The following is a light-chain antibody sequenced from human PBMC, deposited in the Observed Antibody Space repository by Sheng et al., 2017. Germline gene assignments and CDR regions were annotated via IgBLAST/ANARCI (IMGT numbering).Light chain of an antibody. CDR2: AAS. Sequence: DIQMTQSPSSLSASVGDRVTITCRASQSIRDYLNWYQQKPGKAPKLLIYAASNLQSGVPSRFSGSGSGTDFSLTISSLQPEDSATYYCQQSYGTPLTFGGGTKVEIK. J-gene: IGKJ4*01. V-gene: IGKV1-39*01. CDR3: QQSYGTPLT. CDR1: QSIRDY.